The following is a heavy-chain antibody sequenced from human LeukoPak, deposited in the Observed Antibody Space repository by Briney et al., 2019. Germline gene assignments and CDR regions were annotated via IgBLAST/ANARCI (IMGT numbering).Heavy chain of an antibody. J-gene: IGHJ5*02. Sequence: GGSLRLSCAASGFTFNKFWMTWARQAPGKGLEWVANINPDGSDKHHVDSVKGRFRISRDNAENSLYLQMNSLRAEDTAVYYCARGGYREQLGSWGQGTLVTVSS. CDR1: GFTFNKFW. D-gene: IGHD6-13*01. V-gene: IGHV3-7*01. CDR2: INPDGSDK. CDR3: ARGGYREQLGS.